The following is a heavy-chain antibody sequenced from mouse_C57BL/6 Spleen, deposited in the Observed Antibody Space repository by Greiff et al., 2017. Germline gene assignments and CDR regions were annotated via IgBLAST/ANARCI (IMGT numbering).Heavy chain of an antibody. CDR3: AREENYYGSSYVLDYAMDY. D-gene: IGHD1-1*01. CDR2: INPSSGYT. V-gene: IGHV1-7*01. CDR1: GYTFTSYW. Sequence: QVQLQQSGAELAKPGASVKLSCKASGYTFTSYWMHWVKQRPGQGLEWIGYINPSSGYTKYNQKFKDKATLTADKSSSTAYMQLSSLTYEDSAVYYCAREENYYGSSYVLDYAMDYWGQGTSVTVSS. J-gene: IGHJ4*01.